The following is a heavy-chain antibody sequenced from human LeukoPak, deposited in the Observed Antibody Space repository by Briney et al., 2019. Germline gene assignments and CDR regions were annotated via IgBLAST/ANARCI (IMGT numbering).Heavy chain of an antibody. V-gene: IGHV3-9*01. J-gene: IGHJ6*04. D-gene: IGHD3-10*02. CDR3: AELGITMIGGV. CDR2: ISWNSFSI. CDR1: GFTFHDYA. Sequence: HPGGSLRLSCATSGFTFHDYAMHWVRHAPGKGLEWVSGISWNSFSIAYADSVKGRFTISRDNAKNSLYLQMNSLRAEDTAVYYCAELGITMIGGVWGKGTTVTISS.